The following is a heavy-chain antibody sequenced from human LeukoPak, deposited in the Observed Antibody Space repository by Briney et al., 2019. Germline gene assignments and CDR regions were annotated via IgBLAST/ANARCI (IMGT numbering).Heavy chain of an antibody. CDR2: VFTRGTT. D-gene: IGHD6-19*01. CDR3: ARSSLAVYFDY. J-gene: IGHJ4*02. CDR1: GGSLSSGSYY. Sequence: SETLSLTCTVSGGSLSSGSYYWHWIRQPAGKRLEWLGHVFTRGTTNYNASLEGRLTISLDTARNQFSLYLSSVTAADTAMYFCARSSLAVYFDYWGQGTLVTASS. V-gene: IGHV4-61*09.